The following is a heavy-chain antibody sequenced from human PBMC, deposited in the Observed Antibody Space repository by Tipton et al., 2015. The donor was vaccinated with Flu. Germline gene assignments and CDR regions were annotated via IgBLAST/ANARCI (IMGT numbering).Heavy chain of an antibody. Sequence: SLRLSCAASGFTFSSYEMNWVRQAPGKGLEWISYISSVVGTVYYADSVKGRFTISRDNAKNSLYLQMNNLRADDTAVYYCAREQESCSGDCLDYWGQGILVTVSS. J-gene: IGHJ4*02. V-gene: IGHV3-48*03. CDR1: GFTFSSYE. CDR3: AREQESCSGDCLDY. CDR2: ISSVVGTV. D-gene: IGHD2-21*02.